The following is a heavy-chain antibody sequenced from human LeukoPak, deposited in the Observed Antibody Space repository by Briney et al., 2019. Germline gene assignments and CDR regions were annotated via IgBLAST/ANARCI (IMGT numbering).Heavy chain of an antibody. J-gene: IGHJ3*01. CDR2: IYPGDSET. CDR3: ARLGIEDNDAFDV. CDR1: GYTFRSYW. D-gene: IGHD7-27*01. Sequence: GESLKISCKGSGYTFRSYWIGWVRQMPGKGLEWVGIIYPGDSETRYSPSIQGQVTISADKSITTAYLQWSSLKASDTAMYFCARLGIEDNDAFDVWGQGTMVTVSS. V-gene: IGHV5-51*01.